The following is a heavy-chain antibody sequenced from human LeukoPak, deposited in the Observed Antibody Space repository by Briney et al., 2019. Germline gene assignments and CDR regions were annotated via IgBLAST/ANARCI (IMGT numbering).Heavy chain of an antibody. CDR3: AREIAVAGFANHLYYYYYYMDV. J-gene: IGHJ6*03. Sequence: SETLSLTCTVSGGSISSGSYYWSWIRQPAGKGLEWIGRIYTSGSTNYNPSLKSRVTISVDTSKNQFSLKLSSVTAADTAVYYCAREIAVAGFANHLYYYYYYMDVWGKGTTVTVSS. CDR1: GGSISSGSYY. D-gene: IGHD6-19*01. V-gene: IGHV4-61*02. CDR2: IYTSGST.